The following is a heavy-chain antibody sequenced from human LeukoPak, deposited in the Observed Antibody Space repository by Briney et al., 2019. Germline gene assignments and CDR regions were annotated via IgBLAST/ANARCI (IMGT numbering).Heavy chain of an antibody. CDR3: ATRSSGWYVGRGYYMDV. CDR2: IYTSGST. D-gene: IGHD6-19*01. Sequence: SETLSLTCTVSGGSISSHYWSWIRQPAGKGLEWIGRIYTSGSTNYNPSLKSRVTMSVDTSKNQFSLKLSSVTAADTAVYYCATRSSGWYVGRGYYMDVWGKGTTVTVSS. J-gene: IGHJ6*03. CDR1: GGSISSHY. V-gene: IGHV4-4*07.